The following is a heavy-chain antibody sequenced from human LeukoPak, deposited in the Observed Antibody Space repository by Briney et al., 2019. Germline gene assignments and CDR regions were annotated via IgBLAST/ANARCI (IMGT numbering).Heavy chain of an antibody. CDR2: IYYSGST. CDR1: GGSISSYY. CDR3: ARINSPYTMIVVLGAFDI. J-gene: IGHJ3*02. Sequence: SETLSLTCTVSGGSISSYYWSWIRQPPGKGLEWIGYIYYSGSTNYNPSLKSRVTISVDTSKNQFSLKLSSVTAADTAVYYCARINSPYTMIVVLGAFDIWGQGTMVTVSS. D-gene: IGHD3-22*01. V-gene: IGHV4-59*01.